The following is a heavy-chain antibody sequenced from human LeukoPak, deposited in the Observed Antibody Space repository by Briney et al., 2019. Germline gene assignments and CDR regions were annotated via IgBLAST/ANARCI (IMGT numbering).Heavy chain of an antibody. Sequence: SETLSLTCTVSGGSISSYYWSWIRQPPGKGLEWIGYIYYSGSTNYNLSLKSRVTISVDTSKNQFSLKLSSVTAADTAVYYCSRHTYYYYGMDVWGQGTTVTVSS. J-gene: IGHJ6*02. CDR2: IYYSGST. CDR3: SRHTYYYYGMDV. V-gene: IGHV4-59*01. CDR1: GGSISSYY.